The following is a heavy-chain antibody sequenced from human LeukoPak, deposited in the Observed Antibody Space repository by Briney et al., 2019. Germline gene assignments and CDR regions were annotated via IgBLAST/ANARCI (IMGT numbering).Heavy chain of an antibody. D-gene: IGHD6-6*01. J-gene: IGHJ4*02. CDR3: ARLISTSSSRFSDY. CDR2: IFSDGSIT. Sequence: RGSLRLSCAASGFTFRTYWMHWVRQAPGKGLVWVSRIFSDGSITSYADSVQGSVKGRFTISRDNAKNTLYLQMNSLRVEDTAVYYCARLISTSSSRFSDYWGQGTLVTVSS. CDR1: GFTFRTYW. V-gene: IGHV3-74*01.